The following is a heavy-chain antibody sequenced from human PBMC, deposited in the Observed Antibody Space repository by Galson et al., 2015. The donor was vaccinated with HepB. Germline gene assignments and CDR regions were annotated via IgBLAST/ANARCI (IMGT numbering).Heavy chain of an antibody. D-gene: IGHD5-24*01. J-gene: IGHJ3*02. Sequence: SLRISCKAPGFTFSSYAMSWVRQAPGKGLEWVSAISGSGGSTYYADSVKDRFTISRDNSKNTQYLQMKSLRSEHTAVYYCAKISGGLQLEDAFDIWGQGTMVTVSS. V-gene: IGHV3-23*01. CDR3: AKISGGLQLEDAFDI. CDR1: GFTFSSYA. CDR2: ISGSGGST.